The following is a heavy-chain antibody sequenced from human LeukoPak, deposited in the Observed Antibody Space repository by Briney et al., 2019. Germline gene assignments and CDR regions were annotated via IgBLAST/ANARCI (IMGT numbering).Heavy chain of an antibody. CDR2: IYHSGST. CDR1: GYSISSGYY. J-gene: IGHJ4*02. D-gene: IGHD3-9*01. Sequence: SETLSLTCTVSGYSISSGYYWGWIRQPPGKGLEWIGSIYHSGSTYYNPSLKSRVTISVDTSKNQFSLKLSSVTAADTAAYYCARLDILTGYYTRTIHDYWGQGTLVTVSS. CDR3: ARLDILTGYYTRTIHDY. V-gene: IGHV4-38-2*02.